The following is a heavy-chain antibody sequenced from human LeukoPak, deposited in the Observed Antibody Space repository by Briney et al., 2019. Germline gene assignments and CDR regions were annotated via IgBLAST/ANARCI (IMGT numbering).Heavy chain of an antibody. CDR1: GFTFSSYA. CDR3: AKIPAPLWFGELFAATLDAFDI. CDR2: ISGSGGST. D-gene: IGHD3-10*01. J-gene: IGHJ3*02. Sequence: GGSLRLSCVASGFTFSSYAMSWVRQAPGKGLEWVSAISGSGGSTYYADSVKGRFTISRDNSKNTLYLQMNSLRAEDTAVYYCAKIPAPLWFGELFAATLDAFDIWGQGTMVTVSS. V-gene: IGHV3-23*01.